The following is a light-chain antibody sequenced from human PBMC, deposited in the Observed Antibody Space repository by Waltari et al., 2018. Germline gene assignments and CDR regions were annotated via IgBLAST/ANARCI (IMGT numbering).Light chain of an antibody. J-gene: IGLJ2*01. Sequence: SYELTQPPSVSVSPGQTASITCSGDKLGDKYACWYQQKPGQSPVLVIYQDSKRPSGIPERFPGSNSGHTVTLTISGTQAMDEADYYCQAWDSSTAVFGGVTKLTVL. CDR2: QDS. CDR3: QAWDSSTAV. CDR1: KLGDKY. V-gene: IGLV3-1*01.